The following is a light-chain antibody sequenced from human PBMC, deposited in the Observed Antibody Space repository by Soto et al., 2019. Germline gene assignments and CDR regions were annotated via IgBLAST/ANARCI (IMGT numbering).Light chain of an antibody. J-gene: IGKJ1*01. CDR3: QQYGSSPSWT. V-gene: IGKV3-20*01. Sequence: EIVLTQSPGTLSLPLGGRAASSCPASQSVPSNYLAWYQHKPGQAPRLLIYDASRRATGIPDRFSGSGSGTDFTLTISRLEPEDFGVYFCQQYGSSPSWTFGQGTKVDIK. CDR2: DAS. CDR1: QSVPSNY.